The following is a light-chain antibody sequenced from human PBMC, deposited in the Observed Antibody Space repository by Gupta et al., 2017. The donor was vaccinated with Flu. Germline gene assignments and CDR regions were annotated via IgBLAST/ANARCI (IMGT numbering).Light chain of an antibody. CDR2: GAS. CDR1: QSVSSSY. J-gene: IGKJ5*01. V-gene: IGKV3-20*01. CDR3: QQYGSSHGMSIT. Sequence: EIVLTQSPGTLSLSPGERATLSCRASQSVSSSYLAWYQQKPGQAPRLLIYGASSRATGIPDRFSGSGSGTDFTLTISRLEPEDFAVYYCQQYGSSHGMSITFGQGTRLEIK.